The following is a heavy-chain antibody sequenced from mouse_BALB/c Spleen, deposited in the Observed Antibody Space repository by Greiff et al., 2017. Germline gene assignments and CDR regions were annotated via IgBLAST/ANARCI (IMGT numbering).Heavy chain of an antibody. CDR2: ISCYNGAT. CDR1: GYSFTGYY. D-gene: IGHD2-10*02. V-gene: IGHV1S34*01. Sequence: LVKTGASVKISCKASGYSFTGYYMHWVKQSHGKSLEWIGYISCYNGATSYNQKFKGKATFTVDTSSSTAYMQFNSLTSEDSAVYYCARSYGNPYAMDYWGQGTSVTVSS. CDR3: ARSYGNPYAMDY. J-gene: IGHJ4*01.